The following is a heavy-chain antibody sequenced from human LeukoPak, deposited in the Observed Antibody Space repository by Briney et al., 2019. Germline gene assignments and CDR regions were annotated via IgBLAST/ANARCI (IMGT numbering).Heavy chain of an antibody. CDR2: IYYSGST. V-gene: IGHV4-59*11. CDR3: ARGPGVVPAAMYNY. CDR1: GGSISSHY. D-gene: IGHD2-2*01. J-gene: IGHJ4*02. Sequence: SETLSLTCTVSGGSISSHYWSWIRQPPGKGLEWIGYIYYSGSTNYNPSLKSRVTISVDTSKNQFSLKLSSVTAADTAVYYCARGPGVVPAAMYNYWGQGTLVTVSS.